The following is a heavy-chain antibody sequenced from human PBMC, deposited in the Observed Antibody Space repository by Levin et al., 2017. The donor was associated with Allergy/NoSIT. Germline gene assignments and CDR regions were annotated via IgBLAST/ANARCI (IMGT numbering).Heavy chain of an antibody. V-gene: IGHV4-39*01. J-gene: IGHJ5*02. CDR1: GGSISSSSYY. Sequence: SETLSLTCTVSGGSISSSSYYWGWIRQPPGKGLEWIGSIYYSGSTYYNPSLKSRVTISVDTSKNQFSLKLSSVTAADTAVYYCARQRRAAAGPWGQGTLVTVSS. CDR2: IYYSGST. D-gene: IGHD6-13*01. CDR3: ARQRRAAAGP.